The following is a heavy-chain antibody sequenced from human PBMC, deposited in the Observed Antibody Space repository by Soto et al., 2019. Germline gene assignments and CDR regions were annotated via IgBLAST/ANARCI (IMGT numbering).Heavy chain of an antibody. J-gene: IGHJ4*02. CDR2: IIPILGIA. CDR3: ARLYSGYDFRDDY. Sequence: SVKVSCKASGGTFSSYTISWVRQAPGQGLEWMGRIIPILGIANYAQKFQGRVTITADKSTSTAYMELSSLRSEDTAVYYCARLYSGYDFRDDYWGQGTLVTVSS. V-gene: IGHV1-69*02. D-gene: IGHD5-12*01. CDR1: GGTFSSYT.